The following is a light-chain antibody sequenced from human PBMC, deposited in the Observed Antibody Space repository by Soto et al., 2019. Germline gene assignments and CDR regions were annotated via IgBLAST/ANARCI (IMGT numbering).Light chain of an antibody. CDR3: HQADSFPLA. CDR1: QGISSW. V-gene: IGKV1-12*01. CDR2: GAS. J-gene: IGKJ4*01. Sequence: DIQMTQSPSSVSASVGDRVTITCRASQGISSWLDWYQQKPGKAPNLLIYGASSWQSGVPSRFRGSASGPECNLTITSLQPEDFATCYCHQADSFPLAFGGGTRVEMK.